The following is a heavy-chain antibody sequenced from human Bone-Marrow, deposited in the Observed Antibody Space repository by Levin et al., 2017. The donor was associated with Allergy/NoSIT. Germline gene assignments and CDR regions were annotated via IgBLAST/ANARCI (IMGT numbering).Heavy chain of an antibody. CDR1: GFTFSSYA. D-gene: IGHD3-22*01. CDR3: ARDQLPMIVKYYFDY. CDR2: ISYDGSNK. V-gene: IGHV3-30-3*01. Sequence: GGSLRLSCAASGFTFSSYAMHWVRQAPGKGLEWVAVISYDGSNKYYADSVKGRFTISRDNSKNTLYLQMNSLRAEDTAVYYCARDQLPMIVKYYFDYWGQGTLVTVSS. J-gene: IGHJ4*02.